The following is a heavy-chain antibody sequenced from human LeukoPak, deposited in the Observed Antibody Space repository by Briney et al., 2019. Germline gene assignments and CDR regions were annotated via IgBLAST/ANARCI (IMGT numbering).Heavy chain of an antibody. D-gene: IGHD2/OR15-2a*01. V-gene: IGHV3-23*01. CDR2: ISGSGGST. Sequence: SGGSLRLSCAASGFTFSSYAMSWVRQAPGKGLEWVSAISGSGGSTYYADSVKGRFTISRDNSKNTLYLQMNSLRAEDTAVYYCAKTLGVYGIGDAFDIWGQGTMVTVSS. CDR3: AKTLGVYGIGDAFDI. J-gene: IGHJ3*02. CDR1: GFTFSSYA.